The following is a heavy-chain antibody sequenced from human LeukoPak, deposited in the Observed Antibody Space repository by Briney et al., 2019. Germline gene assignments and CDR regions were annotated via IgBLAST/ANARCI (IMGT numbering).Heavy chain of an antibody. CDR2: IKQDGSEK. Sequence: GGSLRLSCAASGFTFSSYWMSWVRQAPGKGLEWVANIKQDGSEKYYVDSVKGRFTISRDNAKNSLYLQMNSLRAEDTAVYYCARDYGSGSYYHDYWGQGTLVTVSS. CDR3: ARDYGSGSYYHDY. J-gene: IGHJ4*02. D-gene: IGHD3-10*01. V-gene: IGHV3-7*01. CDR1: GFTFSSYW.